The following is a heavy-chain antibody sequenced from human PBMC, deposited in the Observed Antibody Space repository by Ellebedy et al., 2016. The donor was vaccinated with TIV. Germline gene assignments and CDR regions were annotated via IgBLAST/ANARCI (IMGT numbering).Heavy chain of an antibody. J-gene: IGHJ4*02. D-gene: IGHD2-2*01. Sequence: PGGSLRLSCVASGFTFSAYSMNWVRQAPGKGLEWVSSISTTGYYIYYADSVKGRFTIARDNAENSLSLQMNSLRAEDTAVYYCARGRGCGGTSCYDFDSWGQGILVTVSS. V-gene: IGHV3-21*01. CDR2: ISTTGYYI. CDR1: GFTFSAYS. CDR3: ARGRGCGGTSCYDFDS.